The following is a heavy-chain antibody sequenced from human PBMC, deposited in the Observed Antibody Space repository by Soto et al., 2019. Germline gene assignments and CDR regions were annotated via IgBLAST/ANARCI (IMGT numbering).Heavy chain of an antibody. CDR3: TRLGGDRNDY. D-gene: IGHD2-21*02. CDR1: GFNFSGSA. Sequence: GGSLRLSCAASGFNFSGSARHWVRKASGKGLEWVGRIRSKANSYATAYAASVKGRFTISRDDSKNTAYLQMNSLKTEDTAVYYCTRLGGDRNDYWGQGTLVTVSS. V-gene: IGHV3-73*01. CDR2: IRSKANSYAT. J-gene: IGHJ4*02.